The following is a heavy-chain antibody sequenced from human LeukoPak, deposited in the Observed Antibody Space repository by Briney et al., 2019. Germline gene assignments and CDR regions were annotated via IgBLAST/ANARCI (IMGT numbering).Heavy chain of an antibody. CDR2: INHSGST. V-gene: IGHV4-34*01. CDR1: GGSFSGYY. Sequence: SETLSLTCAVYGGSFSGYYWSWIRQPPGKGLEWIGEINHSGSTNYNPSLKSRVTISVDTSKNQFSLKLSSVTAADTAVYYCARGLYGSRRYYDSSGSPLDYWGQGTLVTVSS. CDR3: ARGLYGSRRYYDSSGSPLDY. D-gene: IGHD3-22*01. J-gene: IGHJ4*02.